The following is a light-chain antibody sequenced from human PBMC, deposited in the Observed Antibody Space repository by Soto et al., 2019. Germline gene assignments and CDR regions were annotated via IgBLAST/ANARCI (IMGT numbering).Light chain of an antibody. J-gene: IGKJ3*01. CDR1: QGIGIY. CDR2: AAS. CDR3: QKYNSAPFT. V-gene: IGKV1-27*01. Sequence: DIQMTQSPSSLSGSVGDSVTITCRASQGIGIYLAWYQQKPGKVPQLLIYAASTLHSGVSSRFGGSGSGTDFTLTISSLQPEDVATYYWQKYNSAPFTFGPGTKVDIK.